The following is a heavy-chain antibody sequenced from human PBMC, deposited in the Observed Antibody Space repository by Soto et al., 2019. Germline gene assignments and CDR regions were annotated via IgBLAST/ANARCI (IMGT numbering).Heavy chain of an antibody. J-gene: IGHJ4*02. Sequence: QVQLQESGPGLVKPSQTLSLTCTVSGGSINSGGYCWSWIRQHPGKGLDWIGCISYGGSTSYNPSLKSRVTISVDTSKNQFSLKLTYVTAAETDVYYCSRGILVWGQGALITVSS. D-gene: IGHD5-18*01. CDR2: ISYGGST. CDR3: SRGILV. V-gene: IGHV4-31*03. CDR1: GGSINSGGYC.